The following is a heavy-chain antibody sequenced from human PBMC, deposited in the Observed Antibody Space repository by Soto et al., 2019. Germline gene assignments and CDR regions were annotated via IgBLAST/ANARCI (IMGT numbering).Heavy chain of an antibody. D-gene: IGHD3-10*01. CDR2: IYPGDSDT. CDR1: VYTFISYR. CDR3: ARRNYYGSGYYAMDV. J-gene: IGHJ6*02. Sequence: PGESLKISCKGSVYTFISYRIGWVRQKPGKGLEWMGIIYPGDSDTRYSPSFQVQVTISADKSISTAYLQWSSLKASDTAIYYCARRNYYGSGYYAMDVWGQGTTVTVSS. V-gene: IGHV5-51*01.